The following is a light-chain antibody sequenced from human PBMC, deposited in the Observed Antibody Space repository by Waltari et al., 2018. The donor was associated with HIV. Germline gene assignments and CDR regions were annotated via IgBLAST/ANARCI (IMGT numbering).Light chain of an antibody. CDR1: SSDVGGYNF. J-gene: IGLJ2*01. V-gene: IGLV2-14*01. CDR3: SSYTSSSTLV. CDR2: EVR. Sequence: QSALTQPASVSGSPGQSITISCTGTSSDVGGYNFGSWFQHHPGQAPKVMIYEVRNRPSGVSNRFSGSKSGNTAALTISGLQAEDEADYYCSSYTSSSTLVFGGGTKLTVL.